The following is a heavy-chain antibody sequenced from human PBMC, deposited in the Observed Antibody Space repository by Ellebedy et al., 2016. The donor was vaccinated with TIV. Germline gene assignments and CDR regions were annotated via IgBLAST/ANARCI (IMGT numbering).Heavy chain of an antibody. CDR1: GFSFSTYW. CDR2: IRGDGDGT. V-gene: IGHV3-74*01. CDR3: TRDVDATGSTGAGPES. Sequence: GESLKISCAASGFSFSTYWMHWVRQAPGKGLVWVSRIRGDGDGTSYADSVKGRFALSRDNAKNTLYLQMNSLTAEDTAVYHCTRDVDATGSTGAGPESWGQGTLVIVSS. D-gene: IGHD3-10*01. J-gene: IGHJ5*02.